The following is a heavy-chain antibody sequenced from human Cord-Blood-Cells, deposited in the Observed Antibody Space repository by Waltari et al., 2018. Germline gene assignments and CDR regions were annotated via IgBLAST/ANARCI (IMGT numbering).Heavy chain of an antibody. D-gene: IGHD2-2*01. J-gene: IGHJ6*03. CDR3: ARDLPGYCSSTSCYYYYMDV. CDR2: IYTSGST. V-gene: IGHV4-4*07. CDR1: GGSISSYY. Sequence: QVQLQESGPGLVKPSETLSLTCTVSGGSISSYYWSWIRQPAGKGLEWIGRIYTSGSTNYNPSLKSRVTMSVDTSKNQFSLKLSSVTAADTAVYYCARDLPGYCSSTSCYYYYMDVWGKGTTVTVSS.